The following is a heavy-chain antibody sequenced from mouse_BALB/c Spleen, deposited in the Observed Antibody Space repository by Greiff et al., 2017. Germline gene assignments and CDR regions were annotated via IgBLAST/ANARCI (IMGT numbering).Heavy chain of an antibody. CDR3: AKQNCTTVYLYAMDY. D-gene: IGHD1-1*01. Sequence: DLVKPGASVKLSCKASGYTFTSYWINWIKQRPGQGLEWIGRIAPGSGSTYYNEMFKGKATLTAYTSSSTAYMQLSSLTSEHSAVYICAKQNCTTVYLYAMDYWGQGTSVTVSS. CDR1: GYTFTSYW. V-gene: IGHV1S41*01. CDR2: IAPGSGST. J-gene: IGHJ4*01.